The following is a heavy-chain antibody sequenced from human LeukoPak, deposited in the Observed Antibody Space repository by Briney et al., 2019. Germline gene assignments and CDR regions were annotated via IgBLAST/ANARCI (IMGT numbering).Heavy chain of an antibody. CDR1: GFTFSSYG. Sequence: GGSLRLSCTASGFTFSSYGMHWVRQAPGKGLEWVAFIRYDGSNKCYADSVKGRFTISRDNTKNTLYLQMNSLRAEDTAVYYCARGGSMATVTFDYWGQGTLVTVSS. J-gene: IGHJ4*02. CDR2: IRYDGSNK. CDR3: ARGGSMATVTFDY. D-gene: IGHD4-11*01. V-gene: IGHV3-30*02.